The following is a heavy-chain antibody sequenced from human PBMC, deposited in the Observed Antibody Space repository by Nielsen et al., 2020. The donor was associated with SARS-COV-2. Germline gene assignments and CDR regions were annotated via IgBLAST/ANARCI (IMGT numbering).Heavy chain of an antibody. CDR1: GYSFTSYW. CDR3: ARIIRYNWDSNRFDP. Sequence: GGSLRLSCKGSGYSFTSYWIGWVRQMPGKGLEWMGIIYPGDSDTRYSPSFQGQVTISADKSISTAYLQWSSLKASDTAMYYCARIIRYNWDSNRFDPWGQGTLVTVSS. V-gene: IGHV5-51*01. D-gene: IGHD1-7*01. CDR2: IYPGDSDT. J-gene: IGHJ5*02.